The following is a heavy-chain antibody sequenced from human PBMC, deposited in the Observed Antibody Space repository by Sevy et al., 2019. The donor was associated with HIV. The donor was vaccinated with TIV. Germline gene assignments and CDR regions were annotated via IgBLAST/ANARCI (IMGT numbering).Heavy chain of an antibody. CDR3: ARLTIFGVLTENWFDP. CDR1: GFSFSTYW. CDR2: IYYNGRT. Sequence: GSLRLSCAASGFSFSTYWMTWVRQAPGKGLEWIGSIYYNGRTYYNPSLKSRVTIYVDTSKNQFSLRLTSVTAADTAVYYCARLTIFGVLTENWFDPWGQGTLVTVSS. V-gene: IGHV4-39*01. D-gene: IGHD3-3*01. J-gene: IGHJ5*02.